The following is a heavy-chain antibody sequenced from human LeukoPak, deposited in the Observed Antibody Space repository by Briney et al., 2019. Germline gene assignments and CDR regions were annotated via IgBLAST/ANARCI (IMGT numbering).Heavy chain of an antibody. V-gene: IGHV4-59*01. CDR2: IYSSGST. Sequence: SETLSLTCTVSGGSISSYYWSWIRQPPGPGLEWIGYIYSSGSTNYNPSLKSRVTISVDTSKNQFSLRLTSVTAADTAIYYCARPSPEYYYGMDVWGQGTTVTVSS. CDR3: ARPSPEYYYGMDV. CDR1: GGSISSYY. D-gene: IGHD1-14*01. J-gene: IGHJ6*02.